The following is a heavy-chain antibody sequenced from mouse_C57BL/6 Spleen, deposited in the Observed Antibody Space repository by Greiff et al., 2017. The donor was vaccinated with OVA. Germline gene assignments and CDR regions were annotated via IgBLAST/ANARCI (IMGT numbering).Heavy chain of an antibody. V-gene: IGHV1-53*01. CDR3: ARWATTVVATDY. J-gene: IGHJ2*01. D-gene: IGHD1-1*01. CDR2: IYPRNGGT. Sequence: QVQLQQPGTELVKPGASVKLSCKASGYTFTSYCMHWVKQRPGQGLEWIGNIYPRNGGTNYNEKFKGKATLTADTSSSTAYMQLSSLTSEDSAVYYCARWATTVVATDYWGQGTTLTVSS. CDR1: GYTFTSYC.